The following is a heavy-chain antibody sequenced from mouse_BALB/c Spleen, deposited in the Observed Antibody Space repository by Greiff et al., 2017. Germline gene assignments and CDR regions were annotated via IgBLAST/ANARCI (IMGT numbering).Heavy chain of an antibody. Sequence: VQLQQSGTVLARPGASVKMSCKASGYTFTSYWMHWVKQRPGQGLEWIGAIYPGNSDTSYNQKFKGKAKLTAVTSTSTAYMELSSLTNEDSAVYYCTRSPLYDYDLYYFDYWGQGTTLTVSS. V-gene: IGHV1-5*01. CDR2: IYPGNSDT. D-gene: IGHD2-4*01. J-gene: IGHJ2*01. CDR1: GYTFTSYW. CDR3: TRSPLYDYDLYYFDY.